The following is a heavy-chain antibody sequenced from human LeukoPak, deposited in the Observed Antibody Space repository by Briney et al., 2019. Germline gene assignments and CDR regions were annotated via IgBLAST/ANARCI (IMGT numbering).Heavy chain of an antibody. CDR1: GLTVSSNY. CDR3: ARDPGNNYFDY. V-gene: IGHV3-66*01. CDR2: IYSGGST. Sequence: GGSLRLSCAASGLTVSSNYMSWVRQAPGKGLEWVSVIYSGGSTYFADSVKGRFTISRDNSKNTLYLQMNSLSVEDTAVYYCARDPGNNYFDYWGQGALVTVSS. J-gene: IGHJ4*02. D-gene: IGHD2/OR15-2a*01.